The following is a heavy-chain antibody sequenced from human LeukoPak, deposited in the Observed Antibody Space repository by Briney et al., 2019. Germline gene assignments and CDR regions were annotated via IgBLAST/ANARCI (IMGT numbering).Heavy chain of an antibody. CDR1: GFTFSSYA. CDR3: AKHSDDYIWGSYRYIAY. Sequence: GGSLRLSCAASGFTFSSYAMSWVRQAPGKGLEWVSAISGSGGSTYYADSVKGRFTISRDNSKNTLYLQMNSPRAEDTAVYYCAKHSDDYIWGSYRYIAYWGQGTLVTVSS. J-gene: IGHJ4*02. D-gene: IGHD3-16*02. V-gene: IGHV3-23*01. CDR2: ISGSGGST.